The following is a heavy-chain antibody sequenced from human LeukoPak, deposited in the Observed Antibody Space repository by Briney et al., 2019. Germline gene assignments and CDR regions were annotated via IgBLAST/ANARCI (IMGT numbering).Heavy chain of an antibody. CDR1: GFTFSSYA. J-gene: IGHJ4*02. V-gene: IGHV3-30-3*01. Sequence: GRSLRLTCAASGFTFSSYAMHWVRQAPGKGLEWVAVISYDRSNKYYADSVKGRFTISRDNSKNTLYLQMNSLRAEDTAVYYCARDGEAYCTNGVCPLGGLDYWGQGTLVTVSS. D-gene: IGHD2-8*01. CDR2: ISYDRSNK. CDR3: ARDGEAYCTNGVCPLGGLDY.